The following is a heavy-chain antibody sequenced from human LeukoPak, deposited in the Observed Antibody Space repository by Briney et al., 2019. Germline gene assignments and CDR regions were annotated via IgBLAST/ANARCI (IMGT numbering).Heavy chain of an antibody. V-gene: IGHV4-30-2*01. CDR1: GGSISSSGYY. D-gene: IGHD6-6*01. CDR2: IYHSGST. CDR3: ARKEGPSIAARPIVN. J-gene: IGHJ4*02. Sequence: PSQTLSLTCTVSGGSISSSGYYWSWIRQPPGKGLEWIGYIYHSGSTYYNPSLKSRVTISVDRSKNQFSLRLNSVTAADTAVYYCARKEGPSIAARPIVNWGRGTLVTVSS.